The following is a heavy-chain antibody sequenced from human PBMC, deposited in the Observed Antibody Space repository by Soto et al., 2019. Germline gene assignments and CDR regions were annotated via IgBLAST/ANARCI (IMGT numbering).Heavy chain of an antibody. CDR2: ISSSSSTI. Sequence: EVQLVESGGGLVQPGGSLRLSCAASGFTFSSYSMNWVRQAPGKGLEWVSYISSSSSTIYYADYVKGRCTISRDNAKNSRYLQMNSLRDEDTAVYYCARVFYSVAGNGGLDYWGQGTLVTVSS. CDR3: ARVFYSVAGNGGLDY. CDR1: GFTFSSYS. J-gene: IGHJ4*02. V-gene: IGHV3-48*02. D-gene: IGHD6-19*01.